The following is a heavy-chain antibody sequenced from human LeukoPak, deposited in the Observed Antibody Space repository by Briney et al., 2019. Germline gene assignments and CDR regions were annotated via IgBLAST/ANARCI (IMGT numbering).Heavy chain of an antibody. CDR1: GFSLSSYE. D-gene: IGHD1-26*01. CDR2: ISSSGSTI. V-gene: IGHV3-48*03. CDR3: ARVRSGSYYI. J-gene: IGHJ4*02. Sequence: GGSLRLSCAASGFSLSSYEMNWVRQAPGKGLEWVSYISSSGSTIYYADSVKGRFTISRDNAKNSLYLQMNSLRAEDTAVYYCARVRSGSYYIWGQGTLVTVSS.